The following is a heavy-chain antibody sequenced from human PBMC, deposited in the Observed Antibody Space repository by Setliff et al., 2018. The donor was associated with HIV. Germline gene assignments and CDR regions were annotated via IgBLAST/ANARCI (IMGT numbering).Heavy chain of an antibody. Sequence: SETLSLTCTVSGGSISSYYWSWIRQPPGKGLEWIGYIYTSGGTYYNPSLKSLVTISVDTSKNQFSLKLSSVTAADTAAYYCAKDSSSGYYYYYLDVWGKGTTVTVSS. CDR1: GGSISSYY. V-gene: IGHV4-4*08. CDR2: IYTSGGT. J-gene: IGHJ6*03. D-gene: IGHD6-6*01. CDR3: AKDSSSGYYYYYLDV.